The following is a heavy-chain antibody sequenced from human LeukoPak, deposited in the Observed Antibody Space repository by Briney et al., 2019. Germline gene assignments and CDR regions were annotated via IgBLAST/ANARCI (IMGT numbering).Heavy chain of an antibody. CDR3: ARGAYYYDSSGYFTFHI. CDR2: IYYSGRT. V-gene: IGHV4-59*12. D-gene: IGHD3-22*01. J-gene: IGHJ3*02. Sequence: SETLSLTCTVSGGSISSYYWSWIRQPPGKGLEWIGYIYYSGRTNYSPSLKSRVTMSVDTSKNQFSLKLSSVTAADTAVYYCARGAYYYDSSGYFTFHIWGQGTMVTVSS. CDR1: GGSISSYY.